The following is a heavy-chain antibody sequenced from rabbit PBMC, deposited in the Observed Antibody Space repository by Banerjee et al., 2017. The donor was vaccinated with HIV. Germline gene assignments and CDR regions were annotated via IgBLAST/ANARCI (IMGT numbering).Heavy chain of an antibody. CDR1: GFSFISNA. Sequence: QSLEESRGDLVKPGASLTLTCTASGFSFISNAMSWVRQAPGKGLEWIACISAGSSGSTYYASWAIGRFTISKTSSTTVTLQMTSLTAADTATYFCASKYVTTDMDLWGQGTLVTVS. D-gene: IGHD4-1*01. J-gene: IGHJ3*01. CDR2: ISAGSSGST. CDR3: ASKYVTTDMDL. V-gene: IGHV1S40*01.